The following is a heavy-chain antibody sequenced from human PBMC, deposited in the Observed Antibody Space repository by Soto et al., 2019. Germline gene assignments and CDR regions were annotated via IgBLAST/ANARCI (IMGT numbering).Heavy chain of an antibody. J-gene: IGHJ4*02. V-gene: IGHV4-34*01. D-gene: IGHD3-9*01. CDR2: INHSGST. CDR1: GGSFSGYY. Sequence: SETLSLSCAVYGGSFSGYYWSWIRQPPGKGRGWIGEINHSGSTNYNPSLKSRVTISVDTSKNQFSLKLSSVTAADTAVYYCAREAYDILTGYDYCGQGTLVTVSS. CDR3: AREAYDILTGYDY.